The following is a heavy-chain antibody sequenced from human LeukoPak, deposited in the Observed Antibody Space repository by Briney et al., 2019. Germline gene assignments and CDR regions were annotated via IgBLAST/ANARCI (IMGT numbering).Heavy chain of an antibody. D-gene: IGHD6-13*01. J-gene: IGHJ4*02. CDR1: GGSFSDYY. CDR3: ARAVAAAGTRFGH. Sequence: SETLSLTCAVYGGSFSDYYWSWIRQPPGKGLEWIGEINHSGSTNYNPSLKSRVTISLDTSKKQFSLKLTSVTAASSAVYYCARAVAAAGTRFGHWGQGTLVTVSS. V-gene: IGHV4-34*01. CDR2: INHSGST.